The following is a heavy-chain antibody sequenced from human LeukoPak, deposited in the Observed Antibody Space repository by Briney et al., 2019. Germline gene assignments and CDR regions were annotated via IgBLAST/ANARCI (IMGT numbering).Heavy chain of an antibody. Sequence: SETLSLTCTVSGGSVSSGSYYWSRIRQPPGKGLEWIGYIYYSGSTYYNPSLKSRVTISVDTSKNQFSLKLSSVTAADTAVYYCTHDYGDYWGQGTLVTVSS. CDR1: GGSVSSGSYY. V-gene: IGHV4-31*06. J-gene: IGHJ4*02. CDR2: IYYSGST. CDR3: THDYGDY.